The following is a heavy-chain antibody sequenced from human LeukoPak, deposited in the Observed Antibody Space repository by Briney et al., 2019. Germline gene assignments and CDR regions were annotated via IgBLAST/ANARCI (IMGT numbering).Heavy chain of an antibody. CDR2: ISGSGGST. J-gene: IGHJ4*02. Sequence: PGGSLRLSCAASGFTFSSYAMSWVRQAPGNGLEWVSAISGSGGSTYYADSVKGRFTISRDNSKNTLYLQMNSLRAEDTAVYYCAKGLVRGVITPFDYWGQGTLVTVSS. CDR3: AKGLVRGVITPFDY. CDR1: GFTFSSYA. V-gene: IGHV3-23*01. D-gene: IGHD3-10*01.